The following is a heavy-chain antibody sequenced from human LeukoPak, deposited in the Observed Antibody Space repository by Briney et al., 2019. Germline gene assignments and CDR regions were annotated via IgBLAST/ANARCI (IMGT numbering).Heavy chain of an antibody. J-gene: IGHJ4*02. CDR3: ARDMKGDCSSTSCSYLFDY. V-gene: IGHV4-4*07. Sequence: PSETLSLICTVSGGSISSYYWSWIRQPAGKGLEWIGRIYTCGSTNYNPSLKSRVTMSVDTSKNQFSLNLNSVTAADTAVYYCARDMKGDCSSTSCSYLFDYWGQGTLVTVSS. D-gene: IGHD2-2*01. CDR2: IYTCGST. CDR1: GGSISSYY.